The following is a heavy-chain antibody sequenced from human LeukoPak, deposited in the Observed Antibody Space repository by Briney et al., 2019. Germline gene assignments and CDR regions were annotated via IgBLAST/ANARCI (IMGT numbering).Heavy chain of an antibody. J-gene: IGHJ4*02. CDR1: GGSITTAPYY. CDR3: ARAGRI. Sequence: SETLSLTCTVSGGSITTAPYYWGWIRQPPRMGLEWVASLYYTGSTYYNPSLKSRVTISVDTSKNQFSLKLSSVTAADTAVYYCARAGRIWGQGTLVTVSS. V-gene: IGHV4-39*07. CDR2: LYYTGST.